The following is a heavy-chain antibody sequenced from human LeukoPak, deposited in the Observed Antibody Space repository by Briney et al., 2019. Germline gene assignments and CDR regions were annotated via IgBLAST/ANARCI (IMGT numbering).Heavy chain of an antibody. J-gene: IGHJ4*02. V-gene: IGHV1-2*02. Sequence: ASVKVSCKASGYTFTDYYMHWVRQAPGQGLEWMGWINPNSGGTNFAQKFQGRVAMTRDTSISTAYLELGSLRSDDTAVYYCARARWQLVPYFDSWGQGTLVTVSS. D-gene: IGHD6-6*01. CDR1: GYTFTDYY. CDR3: ARARWQLVPYFDS. CDR2: INPNSGGT.